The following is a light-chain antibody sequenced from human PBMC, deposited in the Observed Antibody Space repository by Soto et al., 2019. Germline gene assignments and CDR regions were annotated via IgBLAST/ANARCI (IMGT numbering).Light chain of an antibody. J-gene: IGLJ2*01. CDR3: SSYTSSSTLGI. CDR1: SSDVGAYNY. CDR2: NVS. Sequence: QSALTQPASVSGSPGQSITISCTGTSSDVGAYNYVSWYQQHPGKAPNLIIYNVSSRPSGVSNRFSGSKSGNTASLTISGLQAEDEADYYCSSYTSSSTLGIFGGGTKVTVL. V-gene: IGLV2-14*01.